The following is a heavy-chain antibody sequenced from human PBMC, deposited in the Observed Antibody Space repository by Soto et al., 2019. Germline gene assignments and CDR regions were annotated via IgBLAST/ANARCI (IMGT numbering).Heavy chain of an antibody. J-gene: IGHJ4*02. V-gene: IGHV3-23*01. D-gene: IGHD5-12*01. CDR3: ARWDGYADL. CDR2: MSIGDAKT. CDR1: RFTFSYYS. Sequence: PGGSLRLSCAPSRFTFSYYSMAWVRQTPEKGLEWVSGMSIGDAKTFYLDSVRGRFTVSRDSVKNTVDLQMNSPRAEDTALYYCARWDGYADLWGQGTLVTVSS.